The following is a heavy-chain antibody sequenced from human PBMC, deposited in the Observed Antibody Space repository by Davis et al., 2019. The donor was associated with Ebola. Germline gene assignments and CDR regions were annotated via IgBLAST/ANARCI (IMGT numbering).Heavy chain of an antibody. D-gene: IGHD3-10*01. V-gene: IGHV4-34*01. CDR2: INHSGST. CDR3: ARGVRTAFDI. J-gene: IGHJ3*02. CDR1: GGSISSYY. Sequence: ETLSLTCTVSGGSISSYYWSWIRQPPGKGLEWIGEINHSGSTNYNPSLKSRVTISVDTSKNQFSLKLSSVTAADTAVYYCARGVRTAFDIWGQGTMVTVSS.